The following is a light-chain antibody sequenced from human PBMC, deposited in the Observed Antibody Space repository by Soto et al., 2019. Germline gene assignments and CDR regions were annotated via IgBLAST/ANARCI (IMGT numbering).Light chain of an antibody. CDR3: QQLDSMPIT. CDR2: IAS. Sequence: IQLTQSPSSLSASVGDRVAITCRASQGIRSYLAWYQQKPGEAPKLLISIASTLQSGVPSRFSGSGSGTDFVLTISSLQPEDSSTYYCQQLDSMPITFGQGTRLEI. V-gene: IGKV1-9*01. J-gene: IGKJ5*01. CDR1: QGIRSY.